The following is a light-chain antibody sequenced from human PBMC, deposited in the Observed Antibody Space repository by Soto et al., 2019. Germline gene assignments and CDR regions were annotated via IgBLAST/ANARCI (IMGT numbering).Light chain of an antibody. CDR2: RNN. V-gene: IGLV1-47*01. Sequence: QSVLTQPPSASGTPGQRVTISCSGSSSNIGSNYVYWYQPLPGTAPKLLIYRNNQRPSGVPDRFSGSKSGTSASLAISGLRSEDEADYYCAAWDDILSGVVFGGGTKVTVL. CDR3: AAWDDILSGVV. J-gene: IGLJ2*01. CDR1: SSNIGSNY.